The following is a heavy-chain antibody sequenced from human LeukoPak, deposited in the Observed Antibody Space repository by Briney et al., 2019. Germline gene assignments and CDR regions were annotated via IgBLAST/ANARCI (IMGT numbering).Heavy chain of an antibody. CDR1: GDSISSSSFY. CDR2: VFYSGST. CDR3: ARLDKRVHNTFDI. J-gene: IGHJ3*02. Sequence: PSETLSLTCTASGDSISSSSFYWAWIRQPPGKGLEYIGSVFYSGSTYYNPSLRSRVTFSVDTSKNQFSLKLTSVTAADTAVYYCARLDKRVHNTFDIWGQGTMVTVSS. V-gene: IGHV4-39*01. D-gene: IGHD3-9*01.